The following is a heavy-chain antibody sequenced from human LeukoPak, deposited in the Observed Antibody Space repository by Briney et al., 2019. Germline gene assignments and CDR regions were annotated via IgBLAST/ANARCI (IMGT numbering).Heavy chain of an antibody. CDR1: GGSISSSSYY. CDR3: ARTYYYDSSGYYYFDY. J-gene: IGHJ4*02. D-gene: IGHD3-22*01. V-gene: IGHV4-39*01. Sequence: SETLPLTCTVSGGSISSSSYYWGWIRQPPGKGLEWIGSIYYSGSTYYNPSLKSRVTISVDTSKNQFSLKLSSVTAADTAVYYCARTYYYDSSGYYYFDYWGQGTLVTVS. CDR2: IYYSGST.